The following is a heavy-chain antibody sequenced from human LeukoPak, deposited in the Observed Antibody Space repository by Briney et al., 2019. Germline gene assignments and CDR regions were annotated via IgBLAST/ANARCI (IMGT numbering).Heavy chain of an antibody. CDR3: AREQQLNYYYMDV. CDR1: GGSISSGGYY. J-gene: IGHJ6*03. Sequence: PSQTLSLTCTVFGGSISSGGYYWSWIRQHPGKGLEWIGYIYYSGSTYYNPSLKSRVTISVDTSKNQFSLKLSSVTAADTAVYCCAREQQLNYYYMDVWGKGTTVTVSS. V-gene: IGHV4-31*03. CDR2: IYYSGST. D-gene: IGHD6-13*01.